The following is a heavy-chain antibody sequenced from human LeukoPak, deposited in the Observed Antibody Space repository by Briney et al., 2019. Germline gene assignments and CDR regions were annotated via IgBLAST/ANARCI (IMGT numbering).Heavy chain of an antibody. Sequence: GASVKVSCKASGYTFTSYYMHWVRQAPGQGLEWMGIINPSGGSTSYAQKFQGRVTMTRDTSTSTAYMELRSLRSDDTAVYYCARAAMVRGVPVGYWGQGTLVTVSS. V-gene: IGHV1-46*01. CDR3: ARAAMVRGVPVGY. CDR2: INPSGGST. D-gene: IGHD3-10*01. J-gene: IGHJ4*02. CDR1: GYTFTSYY.